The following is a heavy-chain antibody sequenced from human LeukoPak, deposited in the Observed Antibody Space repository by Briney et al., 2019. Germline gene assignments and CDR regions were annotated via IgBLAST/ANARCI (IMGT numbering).Heavy chain of an antibody. J-gene: IGHJ6*02. V-gene: IGHV3-30-3*01. Sequence: GGSLRLSCAASGFTFSSYAMHWVRQAPGKGLEWVAVISYDGSNKYYADSVKGRFTISRDNSKNTLYLQMNSLRAEDTAVYYCARDQLVVVPAAPSYYYYYYGMDVWGQGTTVTVS. CDR1: GFTFSSYA. D-gene: IGHD2-2*01. CDR2: ISYDGSNK. CDR3: ARDQLVVVPAAPSYYYYYYGMDV.